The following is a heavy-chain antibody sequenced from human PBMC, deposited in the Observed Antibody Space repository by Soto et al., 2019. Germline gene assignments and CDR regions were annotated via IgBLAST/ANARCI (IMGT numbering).Heavy chain of an antibody. CDR3: ARDLWGYCGTDRYPLDF. Sequence: PSETLSLTCTVSGGSISRYYWSWIRQPPGKGLEWIGYMYNTGSTVYNPPFKSRVTISVDTSKNQFSLKLNSVTAADTAVYYCARDLWGYCGTDRYPLDFWGQGSTVIVSS. D-gene: IGHD2-21*02. CDR2: MYNTGST. CDR1: GGSISRYY. V-gene: IGHV4-59*01. J-gene: IGHJ6*02.